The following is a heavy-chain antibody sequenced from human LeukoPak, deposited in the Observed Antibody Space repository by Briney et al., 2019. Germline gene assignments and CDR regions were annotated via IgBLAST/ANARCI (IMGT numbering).Heavy chain of an antibody. V-gene: IGHV4-34*01. CDR2: INHSGRT. Sequence: SETLSLTCAVYGGSFTDYYWSWIRQPPGKGLEGIGEINHSGRTNSNPSLKSRVTISVDTSKNQFSLKLNSVTAADTAVYYCATLHGYNDNHFDYWGQGTLVTVSS. D-gene: IGHD5-24*01. J-gene: IGHJ4*02. CDR1: GGSFTDYY. CDR3: ATLHGYNDNHFDY.